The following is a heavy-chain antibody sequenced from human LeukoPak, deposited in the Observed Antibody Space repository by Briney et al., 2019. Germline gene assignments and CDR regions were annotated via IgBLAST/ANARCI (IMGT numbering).Heavy chain of an antibody. J-gene: IGHJ4*02. CDR2: IYHSGST. CDR1: NGSLSGYY. V-gene: IGHV4-34*01. D-gene: IGHD6-19*01. Sequence: PSETLSLTCTVYNGSLSGYYWSWLRQPPGKGLEWIGEIYHSGSTNYNPSLKSRVTISVDKSKNQFSLKLSSVTAADTAVYYCARKGFSSGWRFDYWGQGTLVTVSS. CDR3: ARKGFSSGWRFDY.